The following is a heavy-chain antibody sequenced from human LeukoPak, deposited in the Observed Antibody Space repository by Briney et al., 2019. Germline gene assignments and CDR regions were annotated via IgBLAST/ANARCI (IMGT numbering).Heavy chain of an antibody. CDR3: ARENYDYVWGSYRYYFDY. CDR1: GLTISDYY. Sequence: GGSLRLSCAASGLTISDYYMSWVRQAPGKGLEWVSSISSSSSYIYYADSVKGRFTISRDNAKNSLYLQMNSLRAEDTAVYYCARENYDYVWGSYRYYFDYWGQGTLVTVSS. J-gene: IGHJ4*02. V-gene: IGHV3-21*01. CDR2: ISSSSSYI. D-gene: IGHD3-16*02.